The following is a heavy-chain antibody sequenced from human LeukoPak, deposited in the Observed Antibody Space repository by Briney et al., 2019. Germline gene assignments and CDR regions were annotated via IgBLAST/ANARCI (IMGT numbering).Heavy chain of an antibody. CDR3: ARGGSNYEDFYYGMDV. V-gene: IGHV1-2*02. Sequence: GASVKVSCKASGYTFTGYYMHWVRQAPGQGLEWMGWINPNSGGTNYAQKFQGRVTMTRDTSISTAYMELSRLRSDDTAVYYCARGGSNYEDFYYGMDVWGQGTTVTVFS. CDR1: GYTFTGYY. D-gene: IGHD4-11*01. CDR2: INPNSGGT. J-gene: IGHJ6*02.